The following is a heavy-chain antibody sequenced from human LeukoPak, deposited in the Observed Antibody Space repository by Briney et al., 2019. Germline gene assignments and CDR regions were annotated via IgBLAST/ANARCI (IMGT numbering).Heavy chain of an antibody. CDR1: GGSISSHY. V-gene: IGHV4-59*11. D-gene: IGHD3-10*01. Sequence: SETLSLTCTVSGGSISSHYWSWIRQPPGKGLEWIGYIYYSGSTNYNPSLKSRVTTSVDTSKNHFSLKLSSVTAADTAVYYCVRHTWFGTRHWFDPWGQGILVTVSS. CDR2: IYYSGST. J-gene: IGHJ5*02. CDR3: VRHTWFGTRHWFDP.